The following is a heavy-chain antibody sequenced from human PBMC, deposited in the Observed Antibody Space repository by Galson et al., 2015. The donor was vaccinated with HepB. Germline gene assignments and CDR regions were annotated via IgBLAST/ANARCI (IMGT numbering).Heavy chain of an antibody. Sequence: SLRLSCAASGLTFSSYAMSWVRQAPGKGLEWVSTISGSGDSTNYADSVKGRFTISRDNSKNALYLQVNSLRAEDTAVYYCARDLRGYSTITEYWGQGTLVTVSS. CDR2: ISGSGDST. CDR1: GLTFSSYA. D-gene: IGHD3-22*01. CDR3: ARDLRGYSTITEY. V-gene: IGHV3-23*01. J-gene: IGHJ4*02.